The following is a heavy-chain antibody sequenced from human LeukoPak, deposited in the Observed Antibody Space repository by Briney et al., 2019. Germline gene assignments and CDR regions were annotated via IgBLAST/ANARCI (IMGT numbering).Heavy chain of an antibody. V-gene: IGHV1-18*01. Sequence: ASVKVSCKASGYIFTNHAMHWVRQAPGQGLEWMGWISAYNGNTNYAQKLQGRVTMTTDTSTSTAYMELRSLRSDDTAVYYCARSLGIAAAGINWFDPWGQGTLVTVSS. CDR1: GYIFTNHA. D-gene: IGHD6-13*01. CDR2: ISAYNGNT. J-gene: IGHJ5*02. CDR3: ARSLGIAAAGINWFDP.